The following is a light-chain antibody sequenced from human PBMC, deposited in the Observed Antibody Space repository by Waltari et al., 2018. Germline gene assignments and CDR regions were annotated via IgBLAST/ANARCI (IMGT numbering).Light chain of an antibody. J-gene: IGLJ3*02. CDR1: SRDVGFYNY. V-gene: IGLV2-14*01. Sequence: QSALTQPTSVSGSPGQSITISCTGTSRDVGFYNYVSWYQQYPGKVPQLLIYDVSDRPSGVSSRFPGAKSGKTASLTISGLQADDEADYYCNSYTGIGSWVFGGGTKLTVL. CDR2: DVS. CDR3: NSYTGIGSWV.